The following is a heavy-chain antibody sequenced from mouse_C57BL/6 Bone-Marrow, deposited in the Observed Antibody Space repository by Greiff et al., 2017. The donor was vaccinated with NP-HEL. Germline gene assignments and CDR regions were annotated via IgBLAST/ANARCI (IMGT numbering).Heavy chain of an antibody. CDR3: SRPYYYGSPAWFAY. CDR1: GYTFTSYW. D-gene: IGHD1-1*01. Sequence: QVQLQQPGAELVRPGSSVKLSCKASGYTFTSYWMPWVKQRPIQGLEWIGNIYPCDGSTNYNQKFKDKATLTVDKSSSTAYMQLSSLTSADSAVFYFSRPYYYGSPAWFAYWGQGTLVTVSA. CDR2: IYPCDGST. V-gene: IGHV1-52*01. J-gene: IGHJ3*01.